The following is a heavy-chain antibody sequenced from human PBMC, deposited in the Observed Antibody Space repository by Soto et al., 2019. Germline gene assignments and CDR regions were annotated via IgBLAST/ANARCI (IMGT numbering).Heavy chain of an antibody. CDR2: ISGSGGST. J-gene: IGHJ4*02. D-gene: IGHD6-13*01. Sequence: GESLKISCAASGFTFSSYAMSWVRQAPGKGLEWVSAISGSGGSTYYADSVKGRFTISRDNSKNTLYLQMNSLRAEDTAVYYCANLGGGIAASFDYWGQGTLVTVSS. CDR1: GFTFSSYA. V-gene: IGHV3-23*01. CDR3: ANLGGGIAASFDY.